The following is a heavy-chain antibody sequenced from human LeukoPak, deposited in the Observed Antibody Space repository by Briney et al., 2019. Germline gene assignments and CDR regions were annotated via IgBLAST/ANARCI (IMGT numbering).Heavy chain of an antibody. V-gene: IGHV3-20*04. J-gene: IGHJ6*03. CDR3: AKGGGGRLIYYYYMDV. D-gene: IGHD3-16*01. CDR2: INWNGGST. Sequence: GGSLRLSCAASGFTFDDYGMSWVRQAPGKGLEWVSGINWNGGSTGYADSVKGRFTISRDNAKNSLYLQKNSLRAEDMALYYCAKGGGGRLIYYYYMDVWGKGTTVTVSS. CDR1: GFTFDDYG.